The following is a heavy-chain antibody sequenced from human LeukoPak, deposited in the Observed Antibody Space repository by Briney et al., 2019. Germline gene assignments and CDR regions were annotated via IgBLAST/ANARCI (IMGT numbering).Heavy chain of an antibody. J-gene: IGHJ4*02. D-gene: IGHD2-15*01. CDR3: ARDLCSGGRCRYAEY. V-gene: IGHV3-33*01. Sequence: PGGSLRLSCAASGFTFSTYGMHWVRQAPGKGLEWVAVIWNDASHDNYADSVRGRFTISRDNSKNTLSLQMNSLRAEDTAVYYCARDLCSGGRCRYAEYWGQGALATVSS. CDR1: GFTFSTYG. CDR2: IWNDASHD.